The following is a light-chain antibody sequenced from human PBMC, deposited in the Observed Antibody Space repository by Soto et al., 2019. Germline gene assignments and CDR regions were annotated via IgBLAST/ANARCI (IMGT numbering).Light chain of an antibody. CDR1: QGIRNY. CDR2: GAS. V-gene: IGKV3-11*01. J-gene: IGKJ1*01. CDR3: QQRSNWPA. Sequence: VLTQSPATLSLSPGERATLSCRASQGIRNYLAWYQQKPGQAPRLLIYGASNRATGIPARFSGSGSGTDFTLTISSLEPEDFAVYYCQQRSNWPAFGQGTKV.